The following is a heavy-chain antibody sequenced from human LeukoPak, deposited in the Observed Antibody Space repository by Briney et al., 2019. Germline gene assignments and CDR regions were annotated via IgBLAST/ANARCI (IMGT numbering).Heavy chain of an antibody. CDR2: IIPILGIA. CDR3: ARPGSIAAAGTAPLGY. J-gene: IGHJ4*02. Sequence: GASVKVSCKSSGCTFSSYAISWVRQAPGQGLEWMGRIIPILGIANYAQKFQGRVTITADKSTSTAYMELSSLRSEDTAVYYCARPGSIAAAGTAPLGYWGQGTLVTVSS. V-gene: IGHV1-69*04. D-gene: IGHD6-13*01. CDR1: GCTFSSYA.